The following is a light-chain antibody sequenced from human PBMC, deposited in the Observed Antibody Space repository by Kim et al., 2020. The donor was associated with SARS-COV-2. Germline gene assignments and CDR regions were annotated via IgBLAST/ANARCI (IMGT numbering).Light chain of an antibody. CDR3: QQYNNWPPWT. CDR2: VAS. CDR1: QSVSSN. V-gene: IGKV3-15*01. Sequence: EIVMTQSPATLSVSPGERATLSCRASQSVSSNLAWYQQKPGQAPRLLIYVASTRATGIPARFSGSGSGTEFTLTISSLQSEDFAFYYCQQYNNWPPWTFGRGTKVEIK. J-gene: IGKJ1*01.